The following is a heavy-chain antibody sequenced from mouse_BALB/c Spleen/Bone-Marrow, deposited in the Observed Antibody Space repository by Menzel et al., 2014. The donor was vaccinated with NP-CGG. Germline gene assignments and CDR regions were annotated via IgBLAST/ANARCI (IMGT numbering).Heavy chain of an antibody. CDR1: GYTFTTYT. J-gene: IGHJ2*01. Sequence: QVQLKQSAAELARPGASVKMSCRASGYTFTTYTIQWVKQRPGQGLEWIGYINPSRGYTEYNQKFKDKTTLTADKSSSTAYMQLSSLTSEDSAVYYCAREGTYYAYFDYWGRGTTLTVSA. CDR3: AREGTYYAYFDY. CDR2: INPSRGYT. D-gene: IGHD1-1*01. V-gene: IGHV1-4*02.